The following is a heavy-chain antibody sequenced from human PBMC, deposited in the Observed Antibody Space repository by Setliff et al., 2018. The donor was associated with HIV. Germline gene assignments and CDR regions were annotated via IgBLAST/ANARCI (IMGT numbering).Heavy chain of an antibody. J-gene: IGHJ4*02. D-gene: IGHD4-17*01. CDR1: GGSISSSRYY. CDR3: AGYDDYPLPKLIY. V-gene: IGHV4-39*01. Sequence: PSETLSLTCTVSGGSISSSRYYWGWIRQPPGKGLEWIGTIYYSGSTFYNPSFKSRVTMSVDTSKNQFSLRLTSVTAADTAVYYCAGYDDYPLPKLIYWGQGTLVTVSS. CDR2: IYYSGST.